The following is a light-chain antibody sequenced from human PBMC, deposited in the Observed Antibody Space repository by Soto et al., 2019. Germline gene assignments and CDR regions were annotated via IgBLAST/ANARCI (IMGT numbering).Light chain of an antibody. CDR3: QQRSNLRWT. Sequence: EIVLTQSPATLSSSPGERATLSCRASQSVSSYLAWYQQKPGQAPRLLIYDASNRATGIPAGFSGSGSGTDLTLTISSLEPEDFAVYYCQQRSNLRWTFGQGTKVEIK. J-gene: IGKJ1*01. CDR1: QSVSSY. V-gene: IGKV3-11*01. CDR2: DAS.